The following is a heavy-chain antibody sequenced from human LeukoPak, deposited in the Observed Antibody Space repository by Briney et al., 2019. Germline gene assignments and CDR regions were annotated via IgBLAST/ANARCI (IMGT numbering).Heavy chain of an antibody. CDR2: ISSSSSYT. Sequence: PGGSLRLSCAASGFTFSDYYMSWIRQAPGKGLEWVSYISSSSSYTNYADSVKGRFTISRDNAKNSLYLQMNSLRAEDTAVYHCARGGYGDYVIVYWGQGTLVTVSS. CDR3: ARGGYGDYVIVY. CDR1: GFTFSDYY. D-gene: IGHD4-17*01. V-gene: IGHV3-11*06. J-gene: IGHJ4*02.